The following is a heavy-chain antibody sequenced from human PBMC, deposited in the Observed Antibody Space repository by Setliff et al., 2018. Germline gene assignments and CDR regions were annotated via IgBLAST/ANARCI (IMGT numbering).Heavy chain of an antibody. CDR2: IHYSENT. Sequence: PSETLSLTCAVYGESFSGHYWSWIRQPPGQGLEWIASIHYSENTYYNPSLKSRVTIAIDSSKTQFSLNVISVTAADTAVYYCAKHGRPAVLDPWGQGTLVTVSS. CDR1: GESFSGHY. CDR3: AKHGRPAVLDP. V-gene: IGHV4-34*01. D-gene: IGHD4-17*01. J-gene: IGHJ5*02.